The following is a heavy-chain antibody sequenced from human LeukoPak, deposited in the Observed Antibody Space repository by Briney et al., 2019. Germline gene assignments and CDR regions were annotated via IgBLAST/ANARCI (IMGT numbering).Heavy chain of an antibody. J-gene: IGHJ3*02. Sequence: ASVKVSCKASGYTFTTYAMHWVRQAPGQRLEWMGWINSGNGNTKYSQKFQGRVTITRDTSASTAYMELSSRRSEDTAMYYCARGPPRRGYSYGGDAFEIWGQGTMVTVSS. D-gene: IGHD5-18*01. CDR2: INSGNGNT. V-gene: IGHV1-3*01. CDR3: ARGPPRRGYSYGGDAFEI. CDR1: GYTFTTYA.